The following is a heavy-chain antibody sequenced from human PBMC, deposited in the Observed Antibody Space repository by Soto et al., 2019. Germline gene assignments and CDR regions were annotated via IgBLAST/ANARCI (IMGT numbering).Heavy chain of an antibody. D-gene: IGHD1-1*01. CDR2: ISYDGSNK. CDR3: ARNDSCAWMNWFDP. J-gene: IGHJ5*02. Sequence: GGSLRLSCAVSGFTFSSYAMHWVRQAPGKGLEWVAVISYDGSNKHYTDSVKGRFTISRDNSKNTMYLQMNSPRAEYTAVYLCARNDSCAWMNWFDPWGQGTLVTVSS. V-gene: IGHV3-30-3*01. CDR1: GFTFSSYA.